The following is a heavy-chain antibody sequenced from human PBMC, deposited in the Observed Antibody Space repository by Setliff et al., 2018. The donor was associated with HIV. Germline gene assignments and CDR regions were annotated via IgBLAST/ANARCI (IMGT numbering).Heavy chain of an antibody. Sequence: ASVKVSCKVSGYTLTELSIHWVRQAPGKGLEWMGGFVPEHSETIYAQKFQGRVTMTEDTSTDTAFMELSGLTSEDTAVYYCAREYFGSGSYVRSFDIWGQGTLVTVSS. CDR3: AREYFGSGSYVRSFDI. CDR1: GYTLTELS. V-gene: IGHV1-24*01. J-gene: IGHJ3*02. CDR2: FVPEHSET. D-gene: IGHD3-10*01.